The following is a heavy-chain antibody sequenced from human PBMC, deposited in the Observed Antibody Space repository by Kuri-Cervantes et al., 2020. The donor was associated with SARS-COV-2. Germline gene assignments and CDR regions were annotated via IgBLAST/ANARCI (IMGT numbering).Heavy chain of an antibody. CDR3: ARFLLAIEQQLGHFDY. Sequence: GESLKISCAASGFTFSSYAMHWVRQAPGKGLEWVAVISYDGSNKYYADSVKGRFTISRDNSKNTPYLQMNSLRAEDTAVYYCARFLLAIEQQLGHFDYWGQGTLVTVSS. D-gene: IGHD6-13*01. J-gene: IGHJ4*02. CDR2: ISYDGSNK. V-gene: IGHV3-30-3*01. CDR1: GFTFSSYA.